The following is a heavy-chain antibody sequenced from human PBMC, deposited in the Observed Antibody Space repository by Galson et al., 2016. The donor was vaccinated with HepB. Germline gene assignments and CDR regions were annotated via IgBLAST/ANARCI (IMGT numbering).Heavy chain of an antibody. CDR2: IWYDGSNK. CDR3: ARGMSHDYGVSADY. J-gene: IGHJ4*02. V-gene: IGHV3-33*01. Sequence: SLRLSCAASGFTFSSYGMHWVRQAPGKGLEWVAVIWYDGSNKYYADSVKGRFTISRDNSKNTLYLQMNSLRAEDTAVYYCARGMSHDYGVSADYWGQGTLVTVSS. CDR1: GFTFSSYG. D-gene: IGHD4-17*01.